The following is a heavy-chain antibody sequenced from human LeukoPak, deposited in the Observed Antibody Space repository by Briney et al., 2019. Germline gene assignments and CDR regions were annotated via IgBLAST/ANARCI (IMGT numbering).Heavy chain of an antibody. CDR2: ISYDGSNK. CDR1: GFTFSSYG. V-gene: IGHV3-30*03. CDR3: ATDKGGSYASYGMDV. Sequence: GGSLRLSCAASGFTFSSYGMHWVRQAPGKGLEWVAVISYDGSNKYYADSVKGRFTISRDNSNNTLYLQMNSLRAEDTAVYYCATDKGGSYASYGMDVWGQGTTVTVSS. D-gene: IGHD2-15*01. J-gene: IGHJ6*02.